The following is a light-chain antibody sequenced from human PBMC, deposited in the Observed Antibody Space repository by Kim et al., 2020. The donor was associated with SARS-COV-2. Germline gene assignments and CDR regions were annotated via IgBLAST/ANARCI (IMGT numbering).Light chain of an antibody. CDR2: EVS. J-gene: IGLJ3*02. CDR1: SSDVGTYND. Sequence: QSVIIACTGSSSDVGTYNDVSWYQQPPVTAPKLIILEVSNRPSGVPDRFSGSKSGNTASLTISGLQAEDEADYYCSTYTTATSGVFGGGTQLTVL. V-gene: IGLV2-18*02. CDR3: STYTTATSGV.